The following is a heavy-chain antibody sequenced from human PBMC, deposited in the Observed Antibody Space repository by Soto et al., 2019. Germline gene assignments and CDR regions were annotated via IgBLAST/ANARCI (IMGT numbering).Heavy chain of an antibody. CDR1: GGSISPYY. D-gene: IGHD2-15*01. J-gene: IGHJ6*03. V-gene: IGHV4-59*12. CDR3: ARGTGYCSGGSCSGGSIPYYYYMDV. Sequence: PSETLSLTCTVSGGSISPYYWSWIRQPPGKGLEWIGYVYYSGNTNYNPALESRVTISVDTSKNRFSLKLSSLTAADTAVYYCARGTGYCSGGSCSGGSIPYYYYMDVWGKGTTATVSS. CDR2: VYYSGNT.